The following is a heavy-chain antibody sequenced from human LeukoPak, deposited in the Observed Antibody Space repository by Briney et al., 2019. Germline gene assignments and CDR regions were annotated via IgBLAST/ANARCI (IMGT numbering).Heavy chain of an antibody. V-gene: IGHV3-23*01. CDR3: AKGAGPPWFDP. CDR2: ISGSGGST. Sequence: PGGSLRLSCAASGFTFISYAMSWVRQAPGKGLEWVSAISGSGGSTYYADSVKGRFTISRDNSRDNSKNTLYLQMNSLRAEDTAVYYCAKGAGPPWFDPWGQGTLVTVSS. CDR1: GFTFISYA. D-gene: IGHD6-19*01. J-gene: IGHJ5*02.